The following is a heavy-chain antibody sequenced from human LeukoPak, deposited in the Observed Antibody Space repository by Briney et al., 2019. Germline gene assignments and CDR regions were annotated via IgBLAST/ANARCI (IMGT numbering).Heavy chain of an antibody. D-gene: IGHD6-19*01. V-gene: IGHV4-59*02. CDR1: GGSVSGHY. CDR3: AREAPGGSGWTYFDY. Sequence: SETLSLTCAVSGGSVSGHYWDWIRQPPGKGLEWIGYIYASGSANYHPSLKSRVTISLDTSENHASLRLTSVTAKDTAVYYCAREAPGGSGWTYFDYWGQGSLVTVSS. J-gene: IGHJ4*02. CDR2: IYASGSA.